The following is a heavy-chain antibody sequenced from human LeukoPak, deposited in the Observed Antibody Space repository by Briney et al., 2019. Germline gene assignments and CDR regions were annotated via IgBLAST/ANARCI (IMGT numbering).Heavy chain of an antibody. CDR2: IKQVGTVQ. CDR1: GITFSYYW. D-gene: IGHD2-2*01. CDR3: ARASSRGGYCKSTSCSYFFDS. Sequence: GGSLRLSCAASGITFSYYWMSWVRQAPGRGLEWVANIKQVGTVQYYLDSVRGRFTISGDNGKNSLYLQMNKLRADDTAVYYCARASSRGGYCKSTSCSYFFDSWGQGTLVTVSS. V-gene: IGHV3-7*01. J-gene: IGHJ4*02.